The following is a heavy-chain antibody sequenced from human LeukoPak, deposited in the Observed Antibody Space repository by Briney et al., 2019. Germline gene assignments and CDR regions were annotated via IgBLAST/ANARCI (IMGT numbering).Heavy chain of an antibody. Sequence: SGGSLRLSCAASGFTFSSYGMHWVRQAPGKGLEWVAVISYDGSNKYYADSVKGRFTISRDNSKNTLYLQMNSLRAEDTAVYYCASPRGYYGVVDYWGQGTLVTVSS. CDR1: GFTFSSYG. D-gene: IGHD4-17*01. V-gene: IGHV3-30*03. J-gene: IGHJ4*02. CDR3: ASPRGYYGVVDY. CDR2: ISYDGSNK.